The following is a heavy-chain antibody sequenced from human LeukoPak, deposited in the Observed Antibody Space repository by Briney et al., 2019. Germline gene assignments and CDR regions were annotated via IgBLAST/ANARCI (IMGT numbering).Heavy chain of an antibody. V-gene: IGHV3-72*01. CDR2: TRNKANSYTT. Sequence: GGSLRLSCAASGFSFSDHYMDWVRQAPGRGLEWVGRTRNKANSYTTEYAASVKGRFTISRDDSKNSLYLQMNSLKTEDTSVCYCARDNYDSSGYRTPFDNWGQGTLVTVSS. CDR3: ARDNYDSSGYRTPFDN. D-gene: IGHD3-22*01. CDR1: GFSFSDHY. J-gene: IGHJ4*02.